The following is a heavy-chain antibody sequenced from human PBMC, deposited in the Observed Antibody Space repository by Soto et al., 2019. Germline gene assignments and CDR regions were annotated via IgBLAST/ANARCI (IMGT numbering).Heavy chain of an antibody. D-gene: IGHD2-21*02. CDR2: IPQDGVDG. CDR3: ARDHLILPAHDFFYGSDV. J-gene: IGHJ6*02. V-gene: IGHV3-7*03. Sequence: PGGSLRLSCKFSDFTFSMYSMSWVRQSPGKGLEWVAKIPQDGVDGHYADSVKGRFTISRDNGKNSLYLQLNNLRAEDTAVYYCARDHLILPAHDFFYGSDVWGRGATVTV. CDR1: DFTFSMYS.